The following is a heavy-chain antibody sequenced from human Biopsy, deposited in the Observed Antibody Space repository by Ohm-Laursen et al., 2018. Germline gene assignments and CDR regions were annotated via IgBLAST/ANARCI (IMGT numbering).Heavy chain of an antibody. CDR2: ISYTGYT. V-gene: IGHV4-59*01. CDR1: GGSISSYY. Sequence: PSQTLSLTCAVSGGSISSYYWSWIRQPPGKGLEWIGHISYTGYTSYKSSLKSRVTISLDTSRKHFSLRLTSLAAADTAVYYCARGSNEYGGLYFPHWGQGTLVTVSS. CDR3: ARGSNEYGGLYFPH. J-gene: IGHJ1*01. D-gene: IGHD4-23*01.